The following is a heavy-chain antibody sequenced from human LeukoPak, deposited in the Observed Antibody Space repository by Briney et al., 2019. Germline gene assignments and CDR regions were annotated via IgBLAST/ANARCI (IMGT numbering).Heavy chain of an antibody. CDR2: IRYDGSNK. J-gene: IGHJ4*02. V-gene: IGHV3-30*02. Sequence: GGSLRLSCAASGFTFSSYGMHWVRQAPGKGLEWVAFIRYDGSNKYYADSVKGRFTISRDNSKNTLYLQMNSLRAEDTAVYYCARPLYSRSWYSPWDSWGQGTLVTVSS. CDR1: GFTFSSYG. CDR3: ARPLYSRSWYSPWDS. D-gene: IGHD6-13*01.